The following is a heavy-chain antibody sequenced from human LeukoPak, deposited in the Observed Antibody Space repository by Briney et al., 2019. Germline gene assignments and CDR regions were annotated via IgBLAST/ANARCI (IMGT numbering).Heavy chain of an antibody. CDR3: ARIHGGLQYYYYYYGMDV. J-gene: IGHJ6*02. CDR1: GYSLTSYW. CDR2: LYPGDSDN. D-gene: IGHD2-15*01. V-gene: IGHV5-51*01. Sequence: GESLKIYCKGSGYSLTSYWISWVRQMPGKDVEWMGVLYPGDSDNRYSPSFQGQLTISADKSISTAYLQWSSLKASDTAMYYCARIHGGLQYYYYYYGMDVWGQGTTVTVSS.